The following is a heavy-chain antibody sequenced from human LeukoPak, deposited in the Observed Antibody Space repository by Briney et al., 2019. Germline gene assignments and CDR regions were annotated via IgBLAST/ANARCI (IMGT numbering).Heavy chain of an antibody. CDR3: ARLAVRPFYYMDV. Sequence: KPSETLSLTCAVSGYSISSGYYWGWIRQPPGKGLEWIGSIYHRGSTYYNPSLKSRVTISVDTSMNQFSLKLSSVTAADTAVYYCARLAVRPFYYMDVWGKGTTVTVSS. V-gene: IGHV4-38-2*01. CDR1: GYSISSGYY. D-gene: IGHD2-2*01. CDR2: IYHRGST. J-gene: IGHJ6*03.